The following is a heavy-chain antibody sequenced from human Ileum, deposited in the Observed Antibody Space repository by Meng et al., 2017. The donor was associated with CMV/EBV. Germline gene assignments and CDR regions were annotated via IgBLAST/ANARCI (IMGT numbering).Heavy chain of an antibody. V-gene: IGHV3-30*02. Sequence: GESLKISCAASGFTFSSYAMHWVRQAPGKGLEWVAFIRSDGSNKYYPDPVKGRFTISRDNSKNTLYMQMNSLRAEDTAVYYCAKDTNGYYDSSGYFEYWGQGTLVTVSS. CDR2: IRSDGSNK. D-gene: IGHD3-22*01. J-gene: IGHJ4*02. CDR1: GFTFSSYA. CDR3: AKDTNGYYDSSGYFEY.